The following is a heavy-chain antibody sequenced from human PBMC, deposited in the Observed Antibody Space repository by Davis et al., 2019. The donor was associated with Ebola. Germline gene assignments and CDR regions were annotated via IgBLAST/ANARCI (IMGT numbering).Heavy chain of an antibody. D-gene: IGHD3-10*01. V-gene: IGHV3-30*04. CDR2: ISYDGKNE. Sequence: GESLKISCAASGFTFSTYGMHWVRQAPGKGLEWGAIISYDGKNEEYADSVKGRFTISRDNSKNTLYLQMNSLRPEDTALYYCARDPGILRLVGDYYFDYWGQGTLVTVSS. CDR3: ARDPGILRLVGDYYFDY. J-gene: IGHJ4*02. CDR1: GFTFSTYG.